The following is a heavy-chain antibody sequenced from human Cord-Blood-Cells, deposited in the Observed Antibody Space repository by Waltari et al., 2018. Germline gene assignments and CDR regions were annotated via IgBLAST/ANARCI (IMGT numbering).Heavy chain of an antibody. Sequence: QVQLQESGPGLVKPSGTLSLTCAVSGGSISSSNWWSWVRQPPGKGLEWIGEIYHSGSTTYNPSRKSRVTISVDKSKNQFSLKLSSVTAADTAVYYCARDSSSSSNYYYYYGMDVWGQGTTVTVSS. D-gene: IGHD6-6*01. CDR1: GGSISSSNW. CDR3: ARDSSSSSNYYYYYGMDV. V-gene: IGHV4-4*02. J-gene: IGHJ6*02. CDR2: IYHSGST.